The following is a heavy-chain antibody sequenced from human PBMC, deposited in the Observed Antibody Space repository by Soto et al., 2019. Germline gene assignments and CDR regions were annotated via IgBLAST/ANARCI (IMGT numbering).Heavy chain of an antibody. CDR1: GYSFTSYW. V-gene: IGHV5-10-1*01. CDR2: IDPSDSYT. D-gene: IGHD3-10*01. Sequence: GESLKISCKGSGYSFTSYWISWVRQMPGKGLGWMGRIDPSDSYTNYSPSFQGHVTISADKSISTAYLQWSSLKASDTAMYYCARRFGELAGFYYYYGMDVWGQGTTVTVSS. CDR3: ARRFGELAGFYYYYGMDV. J-gene: IGHJ6*02.